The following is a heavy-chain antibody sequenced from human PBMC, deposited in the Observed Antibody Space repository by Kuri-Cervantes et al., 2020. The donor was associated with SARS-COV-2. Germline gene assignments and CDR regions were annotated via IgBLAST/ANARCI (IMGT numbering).Heavy chain of an antibody. D-gene: IGHD3-22*01. J-gene: IGHJ4*02. CDR2: INHSGRS. Sequence: ESLKISCAVYGGSFSGYSWSWIRQPPGKGLEWIGEINHSGRSNYNPSLKSRVTISVDTSKNQFSLKLTSVTAADTAVYYCARGKAEITMIVVVITSGSYYFDYWGQGSLVTVSS. V-gene: IGHV4-34*01. CDR3: ARGKAEITMIVVVITSGSYYFDY. CDR1: GGSFSGYS.